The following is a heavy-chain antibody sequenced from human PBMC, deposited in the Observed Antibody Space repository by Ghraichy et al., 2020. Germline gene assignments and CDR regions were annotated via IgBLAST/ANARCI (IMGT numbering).Heavy chain of an antibody. D-gene: IGHD3-9*01. CDR3: ARQIDDPLTGYDAFDI. CDR2: IYYSGST. V-gene: IGHV4-39*01. J-gene: IGHJ3*02. Sequence: SETLSLTCTVSGGSISSSSYYWGWIRQPPGKGLEWIGSIYYSGSTYYNPSLKSRVTISVDTSKNQFSLKLSSVTAADTAVYYCARQIDDPLTGYDAFDIWGQGTMVTVSS. CDR1: GGSISSSSYY.